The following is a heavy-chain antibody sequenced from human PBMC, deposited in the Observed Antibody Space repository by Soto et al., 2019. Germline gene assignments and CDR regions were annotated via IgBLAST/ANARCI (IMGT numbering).Heavy chain of an antibody. CDR2: MSYDGNNK. D-gene: IGHD3-10*01. J-gene: IGHJ3*01. CDR3: ARWFGPSSQLAFEV. Sequence: QVQLVESGGGVVQPGRSLRLSCAASGFTFASYAFHWVRQAPGKGLEWVAAMSYDGNNKYYADSVKGRLTISRDISKNTLYAQLNSLIPDDTAMYYCARWFGPSSQLAFEVWGQGKMVSVSS. CDR1: GFTFASYA. V-gene: IGHV3-30-3*01.